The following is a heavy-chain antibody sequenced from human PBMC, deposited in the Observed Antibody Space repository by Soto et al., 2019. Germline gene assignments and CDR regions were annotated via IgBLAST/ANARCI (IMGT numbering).Heavy chain of an antibody. D-gene: IGHD3-22*01. CDR3: AKLIGTYYYDSSGVDY. Sequence: PVGSLRLSCAASGFTFSSYAMSWVRQAPGKGLEWVSAISGSGGSTYYADSVKGRFTISRDNSKNTLYLQMNSLRAEDTAVYYCAKLIGTYYYDSSGVDYWGQGTLVTVSS. CDR1: GFTFSSYA. V-gene: IGHV3-23*01. J-gene: IGHJ4*02. CDR2: ISGSGGST.